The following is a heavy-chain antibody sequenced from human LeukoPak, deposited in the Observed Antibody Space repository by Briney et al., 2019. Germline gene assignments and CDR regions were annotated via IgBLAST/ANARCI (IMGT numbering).Heavy chain of an antibody. V-gene: IGHV3-21*01. Sequence: ESGGSLRLSCAASEFTLSSYAMNWVRQAPGKGLEWVSSISSSSSYIFYADSVKGRFTVSRDNAKNSLYLQMNSLRAEDTALYYCARVALSMGENGFDIWGQGTMVTVSS. D-gene: IGHD2/OR15-2a*01. CDR3: ARVALSMGENGFDI. CDR1: EFTLSSYA. J-gene: IGHJ3*02. CDR2: ISSSSSYI.